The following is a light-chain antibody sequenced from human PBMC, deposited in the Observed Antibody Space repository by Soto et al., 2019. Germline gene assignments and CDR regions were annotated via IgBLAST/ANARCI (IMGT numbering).Light chain of an antibody. CDR2: NTN. J-gene: IGLJ3*02. Sequence: QTVVTQEPSFSVSPGRTVTLTCSLSSGSVSSSYYPSWYQQTPGQAPRTLIHNTNTRSSGVPDRFSGSILGNKAALTITGAQADEVSDYYCVRYMGSGTGVFGGGTKLTVL. V-gene: IGLV8-61*01. CDR1: SGSVSSSYY. CDR3: VRYMGSGTGV.